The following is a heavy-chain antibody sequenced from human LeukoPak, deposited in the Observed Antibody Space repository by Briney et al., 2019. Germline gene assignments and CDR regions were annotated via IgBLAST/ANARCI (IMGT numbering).Heavy chain of an antibody. CDR2: IYFSGST. CDR1: GGSISSDY. Sequence: SETLFLTCTVSGGSISSDYWSWIRQPPGKGLGWIGYIYFSGSTTYNPSLRSRLTISVDTSKNQFSLRLTSVTAVDTAVYYCARWGSGFGIWGQGTMVTVS. J-gene: IGHJ3*02. CDR3: ARWGSGFGI. D-gene: IGHD6-19*01. V-gene: IGHV4-59*01.